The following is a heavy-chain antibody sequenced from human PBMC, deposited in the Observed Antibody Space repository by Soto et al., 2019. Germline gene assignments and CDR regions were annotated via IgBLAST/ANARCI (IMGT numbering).Heavy chain of an antibody. J-gene: IGHJ3*02. CDR2: IIPILGIA. CDR3: AGGGYCSGGSCYSAAFDI. D-gene: IGHD2-15*01. Sequence: QVQLVQSGAEVKKPGSSVKVSCKASGGTFSSYTICWVLQAPGQGLEWMGRIIPILGIANYAQKFQGRVTITADKSTSTAYMELSSLRSEDTAVYYCAGGGYCSGGSCYSAAFDIWGQGTMVTVSS. CDR1: GGTFSSYT. V-gene: IGHV1-69*02.